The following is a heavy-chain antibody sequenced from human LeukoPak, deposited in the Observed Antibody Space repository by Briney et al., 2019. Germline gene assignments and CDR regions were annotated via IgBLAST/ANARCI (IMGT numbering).Heavy chain of an antibody. V-gene: IGHV3-33*01. Sequence: GGSLRLSCAASGFTFSSYGMHWVRQAPGKGLEWVAVIWYDGSNKYYADSVKGRFTISRDNSKNTLYLQMDSLRAEDTAVYYCARDFGSSSGTLEDYWGQGTLVTVSS. CDR1: GFTFSSYG. CDR2: IWYDGSNK. D-gene: IGHD6-13*01. CDR3: ARDFGSSSGTLEDY. J-gene: IGHJ4*02.